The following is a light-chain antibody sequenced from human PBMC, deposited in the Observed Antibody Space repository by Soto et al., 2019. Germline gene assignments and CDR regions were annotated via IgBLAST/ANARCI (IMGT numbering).Light chain of an antibody. CDR1: QGISNY. CDR2: AAS. CDR3: QKYNRAPRT. Sequence: DIQMTQSPSSLSASLGDRVTVTCRASQGISNYLAWYQQKPGKVPKLLIYAASTLQSGVPSRFSGSGSGTDFTLTISRLQAEDVATYYWQKYNRAPRTFGGGTKLEIK. J-gene: IGKJ4*01. V-gene: IGKV1-27*01.